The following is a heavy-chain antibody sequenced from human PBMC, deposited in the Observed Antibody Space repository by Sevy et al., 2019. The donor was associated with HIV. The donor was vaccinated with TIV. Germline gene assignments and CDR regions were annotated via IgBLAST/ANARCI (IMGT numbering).Heavy chain of an antibody. CDR3: ARVGMVATAYFDY. V-gene: IGHV4-34*01. CDR1: GGSFSGYY. Sequence: SETLSLTCAVYGGSFSGYYWSWIRQPPGKGLEWIGEINHSGSTNYNQSLKSRVTISVDTSKNQFSLKLSSVTAADTAVYYCARVGMVATAYFDYWGQGTLVTVSS. D-gene: IGHD5-12*01. J-gene: IGHJ4*02. CDR2: INHSGST.